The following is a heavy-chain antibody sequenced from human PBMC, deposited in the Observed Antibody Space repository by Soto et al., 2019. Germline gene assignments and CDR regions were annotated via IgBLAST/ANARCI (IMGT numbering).Heavy chain of an antibody. J-gene: IGHJ4*02. D-gene: IGHD3-3*01. CDR3: ARDPIGVAAPYDY. V-gene: IGHV3-33*01. Sequence: QVQLVESGGGVVQPGRSLRLSCAASGFTFSSYGMHRVRQAPGKGLEWVAVIWDDGSNKYYEDSVKGRFTISRDNSKNTLYLQMNSLRAEDTAVYYCARDPIGVAAPYDYWGQGTLVTVSS. CDR2: IWDDGSNK. CDR1: GFTFSSYG.